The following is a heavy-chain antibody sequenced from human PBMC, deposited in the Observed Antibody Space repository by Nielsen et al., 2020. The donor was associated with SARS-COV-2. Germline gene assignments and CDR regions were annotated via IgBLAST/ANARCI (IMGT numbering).Heavy chain of an antibody. J-gene: IGHJ2*01. CDR2: IHHRGSA. CDR3: TRGRRDSNPYWFFDL. Sequence: ESLKISCAASGFTFSNYAMSWVRQPPGKGLEWIGNIHHRGSAYYFGNTYYNPSLKSRVTISVDTSKNQFSLSLTSVTAADTAIYFCTRGRRDSNPYWFFDLWGRGALVTVSS. V-gene: IGHV4-38-2*01. D-gene: IGHD4-11*01. CDR1: GFTFSNYA.